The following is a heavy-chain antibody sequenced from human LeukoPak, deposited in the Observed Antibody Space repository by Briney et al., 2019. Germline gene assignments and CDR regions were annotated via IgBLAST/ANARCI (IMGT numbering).Heavy chain of an antibody. V-gene: IGHV6-1*01. CDR1: GDSVSSNSAA. D-gene: IGHD1-26*01. Sequence: SQTLSLTCAISGDSVSSNSAAWNWIRQSPSRGLEWLGRTYYRSKWYNDYAVSVKSRITINPDTSKNQFSLQLNSVTAADTAVYYCARGSLRRGATPNWFDPWGQGTLVTVSS. CDR2: TYYRSKWYN. J-gene: IGHJ5*02. CDR3: ARGSLRRGATPNWFDP.